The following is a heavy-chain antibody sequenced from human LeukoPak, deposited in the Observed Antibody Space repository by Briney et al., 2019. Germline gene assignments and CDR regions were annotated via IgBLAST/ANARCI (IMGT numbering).Heavy chain of an antibody. V-gene: IGHV4-61*02. CDR1: GGSISSSSYY. CDR3: ARGGGSYYTTFDY. Sequence: PSETLSLTCTVSGGSISSSSYYWSWIRQPAGKGLEWIGRIYTSGSTNYNPSLKSRVTISVDTSKNQFSLKLSSVTAAGTAVYYCARGGGSYYTTFDYWGQGTLVTVSS. J-gene: IGHJ4*02. CDR2: IYTSGST. D-gene: IGHD3-10*01.